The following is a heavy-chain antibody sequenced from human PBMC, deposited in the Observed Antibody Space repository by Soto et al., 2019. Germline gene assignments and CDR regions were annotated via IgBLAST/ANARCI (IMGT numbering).Heavy chain of an antibody. D-gene: IGHD2-8*01. CDR2: ISYDGNNK. CDR3: ARSDYGTHYYYYGVDV. J-gene: IGHJ6*02. Sequence: GGSLRLSCAASGFTYSTYTMHWVRQAPGKGLEWVAVISYDGNNKFYADSVKGRFTISRDSTKQTLYLQMNSLRPDDTAMYYCARSDYGTHYYYYGVDVWGQGTTVTVSS. V-gene: IGHV3-30-3*01. CDR1: GFTYSTYT.